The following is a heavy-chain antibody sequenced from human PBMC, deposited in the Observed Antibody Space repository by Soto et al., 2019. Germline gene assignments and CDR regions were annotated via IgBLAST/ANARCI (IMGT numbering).Heavy chain of an antibody. D-gene: IGHD4-17*01. Sequence: GASVKVSCKASGYTFTSYAMHWVRQAPGQRLEWMGWINAGNGNTKYSQKFQGRVTITRDTSASTAYMELSSLRSEDTAVYYCARGPPYGDYGGSFDYWGQGTLVTVSS. CDR2: INAGNGNT. CDR1: GYTFTSYA. CDR3: ARGPPYGDYGGSFDY. V-gene: IGHV1-3*01. J-gene: IGHJ4*02.